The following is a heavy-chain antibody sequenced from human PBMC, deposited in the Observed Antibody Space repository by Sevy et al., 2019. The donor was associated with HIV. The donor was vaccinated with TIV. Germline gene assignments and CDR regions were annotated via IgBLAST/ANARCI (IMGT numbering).Heavy chain of an antibody. V-gene: IGHV4-30-4*01. CDR1: GGSLSSSDSY. CDR3: ANKRGYSHGPFDY. CDR2: IHYTGGT. D-gene: IGHD5-12*01. Sequence: SETLSLTCTVSGGSLSSSDSYWSWIRQPPGKGLEWLGYIHYTGGTYYTPFLKSRVAMSVDTSEEQFSLRLSFLTAADTALYYCANKRGYSHGPFDYWGQGILVTVSS. J-gene: IGHJ4*02.